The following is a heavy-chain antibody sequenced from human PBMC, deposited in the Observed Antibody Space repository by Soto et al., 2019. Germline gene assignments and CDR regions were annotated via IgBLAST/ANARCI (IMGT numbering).Heavy chain of an antibody. J-gene: IGHJ4*02. CDR2: VHYTGSA. V-gene: IGHV4-59*01. Sequence: QVQLQESGPGLVKPSETLSLTCSVSGDSINNYYWSWIRQPPGKGLEWIGFVHYTGSANYNPSLKSRVTISVGTSKMQFSLRLSSVTAADSGVYYCAREGARRFRGFDYWGQGTLVTVSS. CDR3: AREGARRFRGFDY. CDR1: GDSINNYY.